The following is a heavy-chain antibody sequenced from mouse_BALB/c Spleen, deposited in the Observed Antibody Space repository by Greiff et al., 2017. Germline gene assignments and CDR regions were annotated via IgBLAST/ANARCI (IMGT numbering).Heavy chain of an antibody. D-gene: IGHD1-1*01. CDR3: ARDGYYGSSYAMDY. V-gene: IGHV2-9*02. CDR1: GFSFTSYG. CDR2: IWAGGST. J-gene: IGHJ4*01. Sequence: QVQLQQSGPGLVAPSQSLSITCTVSGFSFTSYGVHWVRQPPGTGLEWLGVIWAGGSTNYYSALMSRQSISKDNSKSHGFLKMNSLQTADTAMYYCARDGYYGSSYAMDYWGQGTSVTVSS.